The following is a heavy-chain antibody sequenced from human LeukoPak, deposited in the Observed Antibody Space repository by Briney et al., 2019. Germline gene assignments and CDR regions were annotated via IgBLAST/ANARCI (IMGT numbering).Heavy chain of an antibody. CDR1: GYSISSGYY. CDR3: ARGPVGGWLRFPHMDV. Sequence: KPSETLSLTCAVSGYSISSGYYGGWIRQPPGKGLEWIGSIFHRGSTYYNPSLRSRVTMSVDTSKNQFSLKLSSVTAADTAVYYCARGPVGGWLRFPHMDVWGKGTTVTVSS. D-gene: IGHD5-12*01. J-gene: IGHJ6*03. CDR2: IFHRGST. V-gene: IGHV4-38-2*01.